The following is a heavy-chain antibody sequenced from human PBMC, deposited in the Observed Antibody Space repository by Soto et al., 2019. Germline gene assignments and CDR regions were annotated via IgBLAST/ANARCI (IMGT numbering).Heavy chain of an antibody. D-gene: IGHD3-10*01. CDR3: ARGPRGAKVHYYYYMEV. V-gene: IGHV4-34*01. J-gene: IGHJ6*03. CDR1: GGSFSGYY. Sequence: QVQLQQWGAGLLKPSETLSLTCAVYGGSFSGYYWIWIRQPPGQGLESIGEINHSGSTNYNPSLKSRVTISCYTSKDQFSLKLSSVTAADTAVYYCARGPRGAKVHYYYYMEVWGKGTTVTVSS. CDR2: INHSGST.